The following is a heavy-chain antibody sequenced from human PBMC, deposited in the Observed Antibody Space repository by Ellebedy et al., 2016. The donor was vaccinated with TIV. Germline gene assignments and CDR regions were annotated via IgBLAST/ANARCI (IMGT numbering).Heavy chain of an antibody. CDR1: GYTFTSYY. D-gene: IGHD5-12*01. CDR3: ARADIVATYDLNYFDY. CDR2: INPSGGST. J-gene: IGHJ4*02. V-gene: IGHV1-46*01. Sequence: ASVKVSXXASGYTFTSYYMHWVRQAPGQGLEWMGIINPSGGSTSYAQKFQGRVTMTRDTSTSTVYMELSSLRSEDTAVYYCARADIVATYDLNYFDYWGQGTLVTVSS.